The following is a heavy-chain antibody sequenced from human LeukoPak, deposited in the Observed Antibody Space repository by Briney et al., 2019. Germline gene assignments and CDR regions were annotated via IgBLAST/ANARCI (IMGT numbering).Heavy chain of an antibody. CDR2: IRYDGSNK. V-gene: IGHV3-30*02. J-gene: IGHJ4*02. D-gene: IGHD1-26*01. CDR3: ATEEGYLTNSGNYKGVDY. CDR1: GFTFSSYG. Sequence: PGGSLRLSCAASGFTFSSYGMHWVRQAPGKGLEWVAFIRYDGSNKYYADSVKGRFTISRDNSKNTLYLQMSSLRAEDTAVYYCATEEGYLTNSGNYKGVDYWGQGTLVTVSS.